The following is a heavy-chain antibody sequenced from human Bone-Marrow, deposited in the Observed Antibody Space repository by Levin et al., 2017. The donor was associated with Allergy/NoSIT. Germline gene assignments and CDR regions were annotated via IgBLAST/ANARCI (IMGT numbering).Heavy chain of an antibody. CDR1: GGTFSSYA. D-gene: IGHD4-23*01. J-gene: IGHJ3*02. V-gene: IGHV1-69*13. Sequence: SVKVSCKASGGTFSSYAISWVRQAPGQGLEWMGGIIPIFGTANYAQKFQGRVTITADESTSTAYMELSSLRSEDTAVYYCARSQSYGGNSQDAFDSWGQGTMVTVSS. CDR3: ARSQSYGGNSQDAFDS. CDR2: IIPIFGTA.